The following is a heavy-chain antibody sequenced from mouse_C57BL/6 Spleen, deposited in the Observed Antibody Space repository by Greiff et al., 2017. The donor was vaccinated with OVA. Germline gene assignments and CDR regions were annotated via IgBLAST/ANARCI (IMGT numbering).Heavy chain of an antibody. D-gene: IGHD1-1*01. J-gene: IGHJ4*01. CDR1: GYTFTDYY. V-gene: IGHV1-26*01. CDR3: ASPIYYYGSSYAMDY. Sequence: EVQLQQSGPELVKPGASVKISCKASGYTFTDYYMNWVKQSHGKSLEWIGDINPNNGGTSYNQQFKGKATLTVAKSSRTAYMELRSLTSEDSAVYYCASPIYYYGSSYAMDYWGQGTSVTVSS. CDR2: INPNNGGT.